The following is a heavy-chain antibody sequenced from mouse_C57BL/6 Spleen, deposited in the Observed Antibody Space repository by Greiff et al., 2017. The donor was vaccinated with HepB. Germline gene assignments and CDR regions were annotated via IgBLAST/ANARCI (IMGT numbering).Heavy chain of an antibody. CDR2: ISSGSSTI. Sequence: EVKLVESGGGLVKPGGSLKLSCAASGFTFSDYGMHWVRQAPEKGLEWVAYISSGSSTIYYADTVKGRFTISRDNAKNTLFLQMTSLRSEDTAMYYCARGTTVVGAMDYWGQGTSVTVSS. V-gene: IGHV5-17*01. D-gene: IGHD1-1*01. J-gene: IGHJ4*01. CDR3: ARGTTVVGAMDY. CDR1: GFTFSDYG.